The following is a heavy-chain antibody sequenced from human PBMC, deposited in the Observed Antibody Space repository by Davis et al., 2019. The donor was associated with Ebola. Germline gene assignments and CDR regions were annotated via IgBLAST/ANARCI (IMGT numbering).Heavy chain of an antibody. Sequence: PGGSLRLSCAASGFTFSSYSMNWVRQAPGKGLEWVSSISSSSSYIYYAGSVKGRFTISRDNAKNSLYLQMNSLRAEDTAVYYCARAIAYYYYGMDVWGQGTTVTVSS. J-gene: IGHJ6*02. CDR1: GFTFSSYS. CDR2: ISSSSSYI. CDR3: ARAIAYYYYGMDV. V-gene: IGHV3-21*01.